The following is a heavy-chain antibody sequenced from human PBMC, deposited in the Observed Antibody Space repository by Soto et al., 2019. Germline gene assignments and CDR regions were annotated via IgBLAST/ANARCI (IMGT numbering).Heavy chain of an antibody. CDR1: GASISSGGYS. CDR2: VSHSGST. CDR3: ARGGPYGDVGS. Sequence: QLQLQESGSGLVKPSQTLSLTCAVSGASISSGGYSWNWVRRPPGKGLEWIGYVSHSGSTYYNPSLKSRISISLDRSKNQFSLKLTSVTAADTAVYYCARGGPYGDVGSWGQGPLVTVSS. J-gene: IGHJ4*02. V-gene: IGHV4-30-2*01. D-gene: IGHD4-17*01.